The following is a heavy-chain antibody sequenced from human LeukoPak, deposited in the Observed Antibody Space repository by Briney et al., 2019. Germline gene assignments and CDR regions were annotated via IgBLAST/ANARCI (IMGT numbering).Heavy chain of an antibody. D-gene: IGHD3-16*01. CDR3: SRDKFYVWFDP. CDR2: IRGSGTT. J-gene: IGHJ5*02. V-gene: IGHV3-49*03. CDR1: GFIFADYT. Sequence: GGSLRLSCTTSGFIFADYTMHWFRQATGQGLESVGFIRGSGTTQYAASVRGRFTISRDDFKSIAYLQMNSLKTEDTAVYYCSRDKFYVWFDPWGQGALVTVSS.